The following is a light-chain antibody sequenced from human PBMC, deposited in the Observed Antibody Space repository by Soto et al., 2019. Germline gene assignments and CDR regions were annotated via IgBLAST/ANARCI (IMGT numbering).Light chain of an antibody. Sequence: EIVLTQSPGTLSLSAGERATLSCRASQSINNNYLAWYQQKPGQAPTVLIYGASSRAPCIPDRFSGSGSGTDFTLTISILEPEDFAVYYCQPYDASPTFGQGTKVEIK. J-gene: IGKJ1*01. CDR1: QSINNNY. CDR2: GAS. CDR3: QPYDASPT. V-gene: IGKV3-20*01.